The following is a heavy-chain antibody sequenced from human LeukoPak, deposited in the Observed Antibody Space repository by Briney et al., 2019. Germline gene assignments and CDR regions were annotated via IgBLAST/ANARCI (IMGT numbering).Heavy chain of an antibody. V-gene: IGHV3-48*03. Sequence: GGSLRLSCAASGFTFSSYEIHWVRQAPGKGLEWISYISSSGSTRYYADSVKGRFTISRDNAKNSLYLQMNSLRAEDTAVYYCARVRKNGSGSYTVNWYYYYYYMDVWGKGTTVTVSS. CDR2: ISSSGSTR. CDR3: ARVRKNGSGSYTVNWYYYYYYMDV. J-gene: IGHJ6*03. D-gene: IGHD3-10*01. CDR1: GFTFSSYE.